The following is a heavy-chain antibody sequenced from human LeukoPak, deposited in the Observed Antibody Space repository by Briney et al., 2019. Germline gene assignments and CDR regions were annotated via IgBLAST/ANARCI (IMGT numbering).Heavy chain of an antibody. CDR3: AKRLLAYQFQSQYYGMDV. D-gene: IGHD6-25*01. J-gene: IGHJ6*02. Sequence: GGSLRLSCAASGLIFSTYGMSWVRKAPGKGLGWVSVISGTGGSTDYADSVKGRFAISRANSTDPPFLQLNSLRVEDMAVYYCAKRLLAYQFQSQYYGMDVWGQGTTVTVSS. V-gene: IGHV3-23*01. CDR1: GLIFSTYG. CDR2: ISGTGGST.